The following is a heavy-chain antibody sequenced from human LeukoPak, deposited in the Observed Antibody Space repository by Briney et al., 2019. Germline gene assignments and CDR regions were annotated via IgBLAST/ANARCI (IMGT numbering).Heavy chain of an antibody. CDR3: ARGPPIGWGAPDY. J-gene: IGHJ4*02. V-gene: IGHV1-69*13. D-gene: IGHD3-16*01. Sequence: SVKVSCKASGGTFSSYAISWVRQAPGQGLEWMGGIIPIFGTANYAQKFQGRVTITADESTSTAYMELSSLRSEDTAVYYCARGPPIGWGAPDYWGQGTLVTVSS. CDR2: IIPIFGTA. CDR1: GGTFSSYA.